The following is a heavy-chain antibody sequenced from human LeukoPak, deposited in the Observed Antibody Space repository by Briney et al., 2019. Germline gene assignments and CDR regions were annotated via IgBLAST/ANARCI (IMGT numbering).Heavy chain of an antibody. V-gene: IGHV3-23*01. CDR3: ASGGPTRGTLEY. CDR2: ISGSGAYT. J-gene: IGHJ4*02. CDR1: GFSFSSYA. D-gene: IGHD1-26*01. Sequence: GGSLRLSCVVSGFSFSSYAISWVRQAPGKGLQWVSTISGSGAYTNYADSVKGRFTISRDNSKNTLDLQMSSLRVEDTAVYYCASGGPTRGTLEYWGEGTLVTVSS.